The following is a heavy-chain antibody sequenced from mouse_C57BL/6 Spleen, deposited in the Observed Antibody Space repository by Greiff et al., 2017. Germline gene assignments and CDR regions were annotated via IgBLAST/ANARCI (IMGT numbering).Heavy chain of an antibody. CDR3: ARSHYYGSSYYWYFDV. Sequence: QVQLQQSGAELMKPGASVKLSCKATGYTFTGYWIEWVKQRPGHGLEWIGEILPGSGSTNYNEKFKGKASFTADTSSDTAYMQLSSLTTEDSAIYYCARSHYYGSSYYWYFDVWGTGTTVTVSS. D-gene: IGHD1-1*01. CDR2: ILPGSGST. J-gene: IGHJ1*03. V-gene: IGHV1-9*01. CDR1: GYTFTGYW.